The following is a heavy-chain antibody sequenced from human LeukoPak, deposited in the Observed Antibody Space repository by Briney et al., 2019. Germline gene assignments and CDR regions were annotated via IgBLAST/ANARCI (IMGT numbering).Heavy chain of an antibody. J-gene: IGHJ4*02. Sequence: VGTPRLSCGDSGFTCRSYWVSWVRESPGKGLEWVANMKQDGREKYYVDSVKGRFTISRDNAKNSLYLQMNSLRVEDTAVYFCARGAGVFDYWGQGTLVTVSS. D-gene: IGHD3-10*01. CDR3: ARGAGVFDY. V-gene: IGHV3-7*01. CDR2: MKQDGREK. CDR1: GFTCRSYW.